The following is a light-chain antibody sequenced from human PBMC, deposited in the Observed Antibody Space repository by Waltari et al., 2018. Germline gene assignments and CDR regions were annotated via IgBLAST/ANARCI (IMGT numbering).Light chain of an antibody. CDR3: QTWDTDIHVV. V-gene: IGLV4-69*01. Sequence: QLVLTQSPSASASLGASVKLTCTLTSGHSKYAIAWHHQQPKKGPRYLMKLNSDGSHTKGDGIPDRFSGSSSGAERFLTISSLQSEDEGDYYCQTWDTDIHVVFGGGTKLIVL. CDR1: SGHSKYA. CDR2: LNSDGSH. J-gene: IGLJ2*01.